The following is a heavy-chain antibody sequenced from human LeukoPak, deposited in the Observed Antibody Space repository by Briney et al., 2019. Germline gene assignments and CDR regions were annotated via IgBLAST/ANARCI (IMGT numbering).Heavy chain of an antibody. D-gene: IGHD2-2*01. CDR2: IYTSGST. CDR1: GGSISSGSYY. Sequence: SETLSLTCTVSGGSISSGSYYWSWIRQPAGKGLEWIGRIYTSGSTNYNPSLKSRVTISVDTSKNQFSLKLSSVTAADTAVYYCARGRYCSSTSCYEDAFDIWGQGTMVTVSS. V-gene: IGHV4-61*02. CDR3: ARGRYCSSTSCYEDAFDI. J-gene: IGHJ3*02.